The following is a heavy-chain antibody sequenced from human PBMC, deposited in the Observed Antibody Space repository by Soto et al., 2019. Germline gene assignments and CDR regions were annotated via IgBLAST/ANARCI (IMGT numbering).Heavy chain of an antibody. CDR2: IYYSGST. CDR1: GGSISSSSYY. V-gene: IGHV4-39*01. J-gene: IGHJ4*02. Sequence: PSETLSLTCTVSGGSISSSSYYWGRIRQPPRKGLEWIGSIYYSGSTYYNPSLKSRVTISVDTSKNQFSLKLSSVTAADTAVYYCARLRGSRIAARRAAGPVDYWGQGTLVTASS. D-gene: IGHD6-6*01. CDR3: ARLRGSRIAARRAAGPVDY.